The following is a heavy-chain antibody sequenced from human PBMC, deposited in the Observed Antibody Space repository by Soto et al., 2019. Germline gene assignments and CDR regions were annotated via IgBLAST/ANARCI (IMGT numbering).Heavy chain of an antibody. CDR1: GGSISSSNW. CDR2: IYHSGST. V-gene: IGHV4-4*02. D-gene: IGHD2-2*02. Sequence: PSETLSLTCAVSGGSISSSNWWSWVRQPPGKGLEWIGEIYHSGSTNYNPSLKSRVTISVDKSKNQFSLKLSSVAAADTAVYYCARSWALGYCSSTSCYTPYYYGMDVWGQGTTVT. CDR3: ARSWALGYCSSTSCYTPYYYGMDV. J-gene: IGHJ6*02.